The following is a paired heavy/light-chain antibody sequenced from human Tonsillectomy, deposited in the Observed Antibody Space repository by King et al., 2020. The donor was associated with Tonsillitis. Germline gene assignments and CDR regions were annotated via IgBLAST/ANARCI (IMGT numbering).Light chain of an antibody. CDR1: QRLFNNKNY. J-gene: IGKJ1*01. CDR2: WAS. Sequence: DIVLTQSPDSLAVSLGERATINCKSSQRLFNNKNYLTWYQQKPGQPPKLLIYWASTRESGVPDRFSGSGSGTDFTLTISSLQAEDVAVYYCQQYYSTPWTFGQGTKVEIK. V-gene: IGKV4-1*01. CDR3: QQYYSTPWT.
Heavy chain of an antibody. V-gene: IGHV3-53*01. D-gene: IGHD3-22*01. Sequence: EVQLVESGGGLIQPGGSLRLSCTASGFTVSNNYMTWVRQAPGKGLEWVALMYSGGNTKVADSVNGRFSISRDSSMNTLFLQMNSLRAEDTAVYYCAREGYYSDSNNYYWPAGMDVWGKGTTVTVSS. CDR1: GFTVSNNY. CDR2: MYSGGNT. J-gene: IGHJ6*03. CDR3: AREGYYSDSNNYYWPAGMDV.